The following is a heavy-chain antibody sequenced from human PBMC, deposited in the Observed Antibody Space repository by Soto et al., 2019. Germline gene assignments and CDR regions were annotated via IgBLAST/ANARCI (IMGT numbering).Heavy chain of an antibody. CDR3: ARGLEWSTNWFDP. CDR2: IYYSGST. Sequence: SETLSLTCTVSGGSISSYYWSWIRQPPGKGLEWIGYIYYSGSTNYNPSLKSRVTISVDTSKNQFSLKLSSVTAADTAVYYCARGLEWSTNWFDPWGQGTLVTVSS. D-gene: IGHD3-3*01. CDR1: GGSISSYY. J-gene: IGHJ5*02. V-gene: IGHV4-59*01.